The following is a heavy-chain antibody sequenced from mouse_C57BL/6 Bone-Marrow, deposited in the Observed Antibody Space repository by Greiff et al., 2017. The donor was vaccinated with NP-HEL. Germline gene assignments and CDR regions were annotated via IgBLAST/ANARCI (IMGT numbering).Heavy chain of an antibody. J-gene: IGHJ4*01. Sequence: EVQGVESGGGLVKPGGSLKLSCAASGFTFSSYAMSWVRQTPEKRLEWVATISDGGSYTYYPDNVKGRFTISRDNAKNNLYLQMSHLKSEDTAMYYCARDPGRGDAMDYWGQGTSVTVSS. CDR2: ISDGGSYT. D-gene: IGHD1-1*01. CDR3: ARDPGRGDAMDY. V-gene: IGHV5-4*01. CDR1: GFTFSSYA.